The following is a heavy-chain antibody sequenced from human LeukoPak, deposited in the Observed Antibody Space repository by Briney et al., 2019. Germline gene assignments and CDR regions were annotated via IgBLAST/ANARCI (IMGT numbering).Heavy chain of an antibody. Sequence: PGGSLRLSCAASGFTFSSYAMSWVRQAPGKGLEWVSAISGSGGSTYYADTVKGRFTISRDNSKNTLYLQMNSLRAENTAVYYCAKEVSSSSWYPVGNDYWGQGTLVTVSS. CDR3: AKEVSSSSWYPVGNDY. CDR2: ISGSGGST. D-gene: IGHD6-13*01. J-gene: IGHJ4*02. CDR1: GFTFSSYA. V-gene: IGHV3-23*01.